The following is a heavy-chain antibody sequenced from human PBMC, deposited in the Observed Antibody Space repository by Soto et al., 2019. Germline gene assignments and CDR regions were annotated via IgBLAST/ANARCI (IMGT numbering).Heavy chain of an antibody. CDR2: ISGSGGST. CDR1: GFTFSSYV. CDR3: AKGGRNGWYDAFDI. V-gene: IGHV3-23*01. J-gene: IGHJ3*02. D-gene: IGHD6-19*01. Sequence: EVQLLESGGGLVQPGGSLRLSCAASGFTFSSYVMNWVRQAPGKGLEWVSIISGSGGSTYYADSVEGRFTFSRDNSKNTLHLLMNSLRAEDTAVYYCAKGGRNGWYDAFDIWGQGTMVTVSS.